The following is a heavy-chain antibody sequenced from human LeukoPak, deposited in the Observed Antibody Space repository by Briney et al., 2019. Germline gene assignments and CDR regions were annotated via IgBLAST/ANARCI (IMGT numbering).Heavy chain of an antibody. D-gene: IGHD3-3*01. V-gene: IGHV1-2*02. J-gene: IGHJ5*02. CDR1: GYTFTGYY. Sequence: ASVKVSCKASGYTFTGYYMHWVRQAPGQGLEWMGWINPNSGGTNYAQKFQGRVTMTRDTSISPAYMELSRLRSDDTAVYYCARDWAGTYYDFWSGYSVNWFDPWGQGTLVTVSS. CDR2: INPNSGGT. CDR3: ARDWAGTYYDFWSGYSVNWFDP.